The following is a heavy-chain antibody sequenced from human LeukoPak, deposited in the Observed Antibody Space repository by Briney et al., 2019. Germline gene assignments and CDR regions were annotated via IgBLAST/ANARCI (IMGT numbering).Heavy chain of an antibody. V-gene: IGHV3-23*01. CDR2: ISGSGGST. CDR3: ATLAAAGTYRSDY. J-gene: IGHJ4*02. D-gene: IGHD6-13*01. CDR1: GCTFSSYA. Sequence: GGSLRLSCAGSGCTFSSYAMSWVRQAPGKGLEWVSAISGSGGSTYYADSVKGRFTISRDNSKNTLYLQMNSLRAEDTAVYYCATLAAAGTYRSDYWGQGTLVTVSS.